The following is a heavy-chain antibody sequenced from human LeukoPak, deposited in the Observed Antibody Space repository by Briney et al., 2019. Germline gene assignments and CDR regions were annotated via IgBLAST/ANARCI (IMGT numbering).Heavy chain of an antibody. V-gene: IGHV3-30-3*01. J-gene: IGHJ4*02. CDR2: ILYDGSNK. CDR3: ARRFLRGETVTIDY. CDR1: GFTFSSYA. Sequence: GGSLRLSCAASGFTFSSYAMHWVRQAPGKGLEWVAVILYDGSNKYYADSVKGRFTISRDNSKNTLYLQMNSLRAEDTAVYYCARRFLRGETVTIDYWGQGTLVTVSS. D-gene: IGHD4-17*01.